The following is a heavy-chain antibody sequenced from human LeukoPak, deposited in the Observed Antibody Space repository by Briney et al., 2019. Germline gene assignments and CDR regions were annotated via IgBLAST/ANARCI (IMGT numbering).Heavy chain of an antibody. Sequence: GGSLRLSCAASGFTVSSHYMSWVRQAPGKGLEWVSVIYSGGSTYYADSVKGRFTISRDNSKNTLYLQMNSLRAEDTAVYYCARAGYSYGHGFDYWGQGTLVTVSS. V-gene: IGHV3-66*01. CDR3: ARAGYSYGHGFDY. CDR2: IYSGGST. D-gene: IGHD5-18*01. J-gene: IGHJ4*02. CDR1: GFTVSSHY.